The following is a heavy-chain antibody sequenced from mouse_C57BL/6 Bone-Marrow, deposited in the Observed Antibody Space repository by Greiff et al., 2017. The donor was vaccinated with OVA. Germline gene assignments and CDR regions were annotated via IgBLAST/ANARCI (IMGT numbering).Heavy chain of an antibody. V-gene: IGHV1-69*01. J-gene: IGHJ4*01. Sequence: QVQLQQPGAELVMPGASVKLSCKASGYTFTSYWMHWVKQRPGQGLEWIGEIDPSDSYTTYNQKFKGKSTLTVDKSSSTAYMQLSSLTSEDSAVYYCARGPDWGQGTSVTVSS. CDR1: GYTFTSYW. CDR2: IDPSDSYT. CDR3: ARGPD.